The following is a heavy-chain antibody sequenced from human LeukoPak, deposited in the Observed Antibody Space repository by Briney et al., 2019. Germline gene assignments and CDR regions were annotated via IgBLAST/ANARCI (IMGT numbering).Heavy chain of an antibody. V-gene: IGHV4-34*01. CDR3: ARGRIAKIVVVHSFQYGMDV. D-gene: IGHD3-22*01. CDR1: GGSFTDYF. Sequence: PSETLSLTCDVFGGSFTDYFWTWIRQSPGKGLEWIGEINDYSGNTNYNPSHNSRVSISLEKSKNQFSLELRSVTAAATAVYYCARGRIAKIVVVHSFQYGMDVWGQGTPVTVSS. J-gene: IGHJ6*02. CDR2: INDYSGNT.